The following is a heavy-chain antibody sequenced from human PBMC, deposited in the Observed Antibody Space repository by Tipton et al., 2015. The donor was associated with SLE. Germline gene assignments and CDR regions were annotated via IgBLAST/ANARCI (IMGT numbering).Heavy chain of an antibody. CDR2: IYYSGSA. Sequence: TLSLTCTVSGDSISSHYWSWIRQPPGKGLEWIGYIYYSGSADYNPSLKSRVTISVDTSKNQFSLKLSSVTAADTAVYYCARQGPRLRFLEWLDAFDFWGQGTMVTVSS. CDR3: ARQGPRLRFLEWLDAFDF. V-gene: IGHV4-59*08. CDR1: GDSISSHY. D-gene: IGHD3-3*01. J-gene: IGHJ3*01.